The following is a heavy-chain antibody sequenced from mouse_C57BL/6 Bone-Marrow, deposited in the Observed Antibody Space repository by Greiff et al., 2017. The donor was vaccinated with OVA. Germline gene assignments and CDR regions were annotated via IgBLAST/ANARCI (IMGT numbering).Heavy chain of an antibody. CDR3: ARDILSMVTTAY. Sequence: EVQRVESGGGLVQPGGSLKLSCAASGFTFSDYYMYWVRQTPEKRLEWVAYISNGGGRTYYPDTVKGRFTISRDNAKNTLYLHMSRLKSKDTAMYYCARDILSMVTTAYWGQGTLVTVSA. CDR1: GFTFSDYY. V-gene: IGHV5-12*01. CDR2: ISNGGGRT. J-gene: IGHJ3*01. D-gene: IGHD2-2*01.